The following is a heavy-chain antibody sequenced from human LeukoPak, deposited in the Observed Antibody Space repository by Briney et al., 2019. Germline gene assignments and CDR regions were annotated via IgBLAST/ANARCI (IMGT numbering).Heavy chain of an antibody. V-gene: IGHV4-4*07. CDR3: ARDRGDYGGPDY. D-gene: IGHD4-23*01. CDR1: GRPISSYY. J-gene: IGHJ4*02. Sequence: SDTLSLTCTVSGRPISSYYWRWTRQPAGKALEGIGRIYNTGSTNYNPSLKSRVTISVDTSKNQFSLKLSSVTAAETAVYYCARDRGDYGGPDYWGRGTLVTVSS. CDR2: IYNTGST.